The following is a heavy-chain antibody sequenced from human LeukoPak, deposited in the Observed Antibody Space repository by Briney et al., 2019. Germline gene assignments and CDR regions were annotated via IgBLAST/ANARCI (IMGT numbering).Heavy chain of an antibody. D-gene: IGHD2-8*01. CDR1: GYTFTSYD. CDR3: ARGRYGMGYCSNGVCNSWFDP. Sequence: ASVKVSCKASGYTFTSYDINWVRQATGQGLEWMGWMNPNSGNTGYAQKFQGRVTMTRHTSISTAYMELSSLRSEDTAVYYCARGRYGMGYCSNGVCNSWFDPWGQGTLVTVSS. CDR2: MNPNSGNT. V-gene: IGHV1-8*01. J-gene: IGHJ5*02.